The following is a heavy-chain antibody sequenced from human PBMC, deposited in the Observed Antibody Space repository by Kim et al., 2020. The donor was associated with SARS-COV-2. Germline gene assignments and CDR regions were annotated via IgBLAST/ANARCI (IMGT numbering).Heavy chain of an antibody. J-gene: IGHJ4*02. CDR3: ASGGLGIHFDY. Sequence: ANYAQKFQGRVTITADESTSTSYMELSSLRSEDTAVYYCASGGLGIHFDYWGQGTLVTVSS. V-gene: IGHV1-69*01. D-gene: IGHD3-16*01. CDR2: A.